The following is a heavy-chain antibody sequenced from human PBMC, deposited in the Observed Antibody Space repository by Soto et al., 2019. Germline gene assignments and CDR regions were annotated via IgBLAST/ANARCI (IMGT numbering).Heavy chain of an antibody. CDR1: GGSFNGYY. J-gene: IGHJ4*02. V-gene: IGHV4-34*01. Sequence: PSETMSLTCAVSGGSFNGYYWSWIRQPPGKGLEWIGEIDYFGSTNYNPSLKSRVTISADTSKNQFSLNLASVTAADTAVYYCASLTIFGVAVTTDDYWGQGTLVTVSS. CDR2: IDYFGST. D-gene: IGHD3-3*01. CDR3: ASLTIFGVAVTTDDY.